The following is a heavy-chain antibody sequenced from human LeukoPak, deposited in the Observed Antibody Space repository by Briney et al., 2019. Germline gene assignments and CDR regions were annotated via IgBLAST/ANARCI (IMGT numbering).Heavy chain of an antibody. D-gene: IGHD2-21*01. CDR3: ARTSYGMDV. V-gene: IGHV3-48*03. Sequence: GGSLRLSCAASGFTFSSYEINWVRQAPGKGLEWVSYISSSGSTIYYADSVKGRFTISRDNAKNSLYLQMNSLRAEDTAVYYCARTSYGMDVWGQGTTVTVSS. CDR1: GFTFSSYE. J-gene: IGHJ6*02. CDR2: ISSSGSTI.